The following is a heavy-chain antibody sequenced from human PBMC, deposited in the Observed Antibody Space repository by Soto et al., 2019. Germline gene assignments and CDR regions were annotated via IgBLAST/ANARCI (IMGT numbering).Heavy chain of an antibody. CDR2: ISWNSGSI. D-gene: IGHD3-9*01. V-gene: IGHV3-9*01. CDR1: GFTFDDYA. J-gene: IGHJ4*02. CDR3: AKGAYYDILTGYNFDY. Sequence: PGGSLRLSCAASGFTFDDYAMHWVRQAPGKGLEWVSGISWNSGSIGYADSVKGRFTISRDNAKNSLYLQMNSLRAEDTALYYCAKGAYYDILTGYNFDYWGQGTLVTVSS.